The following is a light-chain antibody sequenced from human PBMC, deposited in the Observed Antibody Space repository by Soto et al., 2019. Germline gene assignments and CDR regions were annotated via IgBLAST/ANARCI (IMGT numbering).Light chain of an antibody. CDR1: QSISYW. Sequence: IQMTQFPSTLAASVGDRVTITCRASQSISYWLAWYQQKSGKAPQLLMYDASRLESGVPSRFSGRGSGTEFTLTISSLQPDDFATYYCLQYNTYLTWTFGQGTKVDIK. CDR3: LQYNTYLTWT. V-gene: IGKV1-5*01. J-gene: IGKJ1*01. CDR2: DAS.